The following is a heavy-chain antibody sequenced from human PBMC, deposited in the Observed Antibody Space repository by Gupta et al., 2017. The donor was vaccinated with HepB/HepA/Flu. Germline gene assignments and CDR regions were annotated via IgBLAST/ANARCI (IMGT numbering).Heavy chain of an antibody. J-gene: IGHJ4*02. CDR2: ITSSSAYR. CDR3: TRGGYSFASEGY. Sequence: HLLEPGGGLVKPGGSLRLSCAASGFSFSAYSMNWVRQASGKGLEWIASITSSSAYRSYADSVKGRFTISRDNAEKSLYLDMNALRAEDTAVYYCTRGGYSFASEGYWGLGTLVTVSS. CDR1: GFSFSAYS. D-gene: IGHD5-12*01. V-gene: IGHV3-21*01.